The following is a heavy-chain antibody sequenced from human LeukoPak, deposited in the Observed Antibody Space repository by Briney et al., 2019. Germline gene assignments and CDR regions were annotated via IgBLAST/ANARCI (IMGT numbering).Heavy chain of an antibody. Sequence: PSETLSSTCTVYSGTISSYHWSWIRQPPGKELKWIGYIYYSGSTNYNPSLKSRVTISVDTSKNQFSLKLSPVTAADTAVYYCARGVGWSGAFDIWGQGTMVTVSS. J-gene: IGHJ3*02. CDR1: SGTISSYH. D-gene: IGHD3-3*01. V-gene: IGHV4-59*01. CDR3: ARGVGWSGAFDI. CDR2: IYYSGST.